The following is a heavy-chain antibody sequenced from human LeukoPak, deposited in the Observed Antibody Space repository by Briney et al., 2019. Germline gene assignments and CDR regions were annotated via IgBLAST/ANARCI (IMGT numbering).Heavy chain of an antibody. CDR3: AREYYDFWSGKPTYFDY. D-gene: IGHD3-3*01. V-gene: IGHV4-61*02. CDR2: IYTSGST. J-gene: IGHJ4*02. Sequence: PSQTLSLTCTGPGGSSSSGSYYWSWLRQPAGRGLEWIGRIYTSGSTNYNPSIKRRTTISVHTSKHQFSLKLSSVTAADTAVYYCAREYYDFWSGKPTYFDYWGQGTLVTVSS. CDR1: GGSSSSGSYY.